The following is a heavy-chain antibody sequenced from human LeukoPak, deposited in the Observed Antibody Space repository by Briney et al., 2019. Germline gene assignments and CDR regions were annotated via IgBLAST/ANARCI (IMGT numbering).Heavy chain of an antibody. CDR3: ARALRNDAFDI. CDR1: GYTFTDYY. CDR2: INHNSGDT. Sequence: ASVTVSFMASGYTFTDYYMHWVRPAPGQGLEWMGWINHNSGDTKYTQKFQGRVTITRDTSISTAYMELSRLRAHDTAIYYCARALRNDAFDIWGQGTMVTVSS. V-gene: IGHV1-2*02. J-gene: IGHJ3*02. D-gene: IGHD1-14*01.